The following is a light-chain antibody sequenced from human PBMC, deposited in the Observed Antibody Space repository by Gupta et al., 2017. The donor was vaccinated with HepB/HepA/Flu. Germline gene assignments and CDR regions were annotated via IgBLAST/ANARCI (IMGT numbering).Light chain of an antibody. Sequence: QSALTQPASVSGSPGQSITISCTGTSSDVGTYNYVSWYQQHPGKAPKLMISDVSKRPSGVSNRFSGSQAGNTASLTISGLQAEDEADYYCSSYTSSSTLVFGGGTKLTVL. CDR2: DVS. CDR1: SSDVGTYNY. V-gene: IGLV2-14*01. CDR3: SSYTSSSTLV. J-gene: IGLJ2*01.